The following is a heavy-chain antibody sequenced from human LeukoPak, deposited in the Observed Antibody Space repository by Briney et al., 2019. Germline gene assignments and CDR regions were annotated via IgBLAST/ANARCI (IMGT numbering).Heavy chain of an antibody. Sequence: SETLSLTCAVYGGSFSGYYWSWIRQPPGKWLEWIGEINHSGSTNYNPSLKSRVIISVDTSKNQFSLKLSSVTAADTAVYYCARTSEYSSGWYSPWGQGTLVTVSS. V-gene: IGHV4-34*01. CDR3: ARTSEYSSGWYSP. J-gene: IGHJ5*02. D-gene: IGHD6-19*01. CDR1: GGSFSGYY. CDR2: INHSGST.